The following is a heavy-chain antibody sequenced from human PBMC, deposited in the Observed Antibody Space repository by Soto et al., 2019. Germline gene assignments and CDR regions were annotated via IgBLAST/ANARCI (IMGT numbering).Heavy chain of an antibody. CDR1: GYSFTSYW. CDR3: ARGVFGMVRSYYYYYGMDV. V-gene: IGHV5-51*01. Sequence: PGESLKISCKGSGYSFTSYWIGWVRQMPGKGLVWMGIIYPGDSDTRYSPSFQGQVTISADKSISTAYLQWSSLKASDTAMYYWARGVFGMVRSYYYYYGMDVWGQGTTVTVSS. D-gene: IGHD3-3*01. J-gene: IGHJ6*02. CDR2: IYPGDSDT.